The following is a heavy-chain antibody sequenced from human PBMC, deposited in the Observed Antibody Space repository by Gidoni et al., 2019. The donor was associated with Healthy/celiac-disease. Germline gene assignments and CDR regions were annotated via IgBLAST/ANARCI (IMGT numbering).Heavy chain of an antibody. Sequence: EVQLVESGGGLVQPGGSLRLSCAASGFPFSTYSMNWVRQAPGKGLEWVSYISGSSSTIYYADSVKGRFTISRDNAKNSLYLQMNSLRDEDTAVYYCARDGRLWFGESYDYWGQGTLVTVSS. J-gene: IGHJ4*02. CDR1: GFPFSTYS. D-gene: IGHD3-10*01. V-gene: IGHV3-48*02. CDR2: ISGSSSTI. CDR3: ARDGRLWFGESYDY.